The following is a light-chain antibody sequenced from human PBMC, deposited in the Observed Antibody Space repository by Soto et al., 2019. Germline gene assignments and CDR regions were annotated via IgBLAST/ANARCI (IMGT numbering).Light chain of an antibody. CDR1: SGHSSYA. Sequence: QSVLTQSPSASASLGASVKLTCTLSSGHSSYAIAWHQQQPEKGPRYLMKLTSDGSHYKGRGIPDRFSGSSSGAERYLTISSLQSEDEADFYCQTWGTGIQVFGTGTKLTVL. CDR3: QTWGTGIQV. J-gene: IGLJ1*01. CDR2: LTSDGSH. V-gene: IGLV4-69*01.